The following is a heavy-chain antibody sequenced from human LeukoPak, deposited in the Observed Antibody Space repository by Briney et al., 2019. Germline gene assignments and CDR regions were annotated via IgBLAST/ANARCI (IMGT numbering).Heavy chain of an antibody. Sequence: ASVKVSCKVSGYTLTELSMHWVRQAPGKGLEWMGGFDPEDGETIYAQKFQGRVTMTEDTSTDTAYMELSSLRSEDTAVYYCASSRYCSSTSCYLFDYWGQGTLVTVSS. D-gene: IGHD2-2*01. CDR1: GYTLTELS. CDR3: ASSRYCSSTSCYLFDY. V-gene: IGHV1-24*01. CDR2: FDPEDGET. J-gene: IGHJ4*02.